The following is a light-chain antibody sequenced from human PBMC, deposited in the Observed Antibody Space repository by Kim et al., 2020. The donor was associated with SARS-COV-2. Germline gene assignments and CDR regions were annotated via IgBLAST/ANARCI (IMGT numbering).Light chain of an antibody. J-gene: IGKJ3*01. CDR1: QSVSSN. Sequence: SPGERSTLSCRARQSVSSNLAWYQQKPGQAPRLLIYGASTRATGIPARFSGSGSGTEFTLTISSLQSEDFAVYYCQQYNNWPLFTFGPGTKVDIK. CDR3: QQYNNWPLFT. CDR2: GAS. V-gene: IGKV3-15*01.